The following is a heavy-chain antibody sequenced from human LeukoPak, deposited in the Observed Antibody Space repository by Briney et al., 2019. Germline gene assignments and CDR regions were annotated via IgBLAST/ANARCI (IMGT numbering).Heavy chain of an antibody. J-gene: IGHJ4*02. CDR2: INHSGST. V-gene: IGHV4-34*01. Sequence: PSETLSLTCAVYGGSFSGYYWSWIRQPPGKGLEWIGEINHSGSTNYNPSLKSRVTISVDTSKNQFSLKLSSVTAADTAVYYCARRAEQWLVPVDYWGQGTLVTVSS. CDR3: ARRAEQWLVPVDY. CDR1: GGSFSGYY. D-gene: IGHD6-19*01.